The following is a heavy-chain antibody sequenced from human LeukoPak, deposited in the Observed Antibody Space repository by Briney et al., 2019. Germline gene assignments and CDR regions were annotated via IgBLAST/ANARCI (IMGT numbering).Heavy chain of an antibody. CDR1: GFTFSNHG. J-gene: IGHJ4*02. Sequence: GRALRLSCVACGFTFSNHGMHWVRQAASKGLEWVASIRDDGSDKYSADSVRGRFTISRDNYKETLYLQMNSLRTEDTAVYYCAKDAANLLYYFDYWGQGALVTVSS. CDR3: AKDAANLLYYFDY. D-gene: IGHD2-15*01. CDR2: IRDDGSDK. V-gene: IGHV3-30*02.